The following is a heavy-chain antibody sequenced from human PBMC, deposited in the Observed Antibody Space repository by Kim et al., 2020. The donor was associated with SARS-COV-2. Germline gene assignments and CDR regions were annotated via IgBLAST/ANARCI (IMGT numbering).Heavy chain of an antibody. Sequence: SVKVSCKASGGTFSSYAISWVRQAPGQGLEWMGGIIPIFGTANYAQKFQGRVTITADESTSTAYMELSSLRSEDTAVYYCARDSAEYSSSSRDMDVWGQGTTVTVSS. CDR3: ARDSAEYSSSSRDMDV. CDR1: GGTFSSYA. D-gene: IGHD6-6*01. CDR2: IIPIFGTA. V-gene: IGHV1-69*13. J-gene: IGHJ6*02.